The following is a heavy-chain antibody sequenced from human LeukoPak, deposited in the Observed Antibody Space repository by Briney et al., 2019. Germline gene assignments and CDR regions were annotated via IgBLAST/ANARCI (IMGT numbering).Heavy chain of an antibody. V-gene: IGHV3-53*01. CDR3: ARVGDHYHWYLDV. Sequence: GGSLSHSCEASGFDVSSNYMNWVRQAPGKGLEWVSILYSGGSTYYADSVKGRFTVSRDSSGNTLFLHMTRLKTEDTAVYFCARVGDHYHWYLDVWPRGTLVTVSS. J-gene: IGHJ2*01. D-gene: IGHD3-10*01. CDR1: GFDVSSNY. CDR2: LYSGGST.